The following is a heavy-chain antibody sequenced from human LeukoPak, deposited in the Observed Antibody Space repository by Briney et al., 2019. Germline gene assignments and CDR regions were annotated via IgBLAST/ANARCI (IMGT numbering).Heavy chain of an antibody. CDR2: ISGSGGST. J-gene: IGHJ4*02. D-gene: IGHD6-13*01. CDR3: AKDYRTSIVAAGPFDY. Sequence: GGSLRLSCAASGFTFSSYAMSWVRQAPGKGLEWVSAISGSGGSTYYVDSVKGRFTISRDNSKNTLYLQMNSLRAEDTAVYYCAKDYRTSIVAAGPFDYWGQGTLVTVSS. V-gene: IGHV3-23*01. CDR1: GFTFSSYA.